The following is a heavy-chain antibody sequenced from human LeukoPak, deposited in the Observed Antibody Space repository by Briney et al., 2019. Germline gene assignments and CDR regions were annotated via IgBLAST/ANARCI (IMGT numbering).Heavy chain of an antibody. Sequence: ASVNVSCKASGYTFTGYYMNWVRQAPGPGLEWMGWINNNSGGTNYAEKFQGRVTMTRDTSISTAYMELSRLRSDDTAVYYCARAWGYFDYWGQGTLVTVSS. D-gene: IGHD3-16*01. CDR1: GYTFTGYY. CDR3: ARAWGYFDY. J-gene: IGHJ4*02. V-gene: IGHV1-2*02. CDR2: INNNSGGT.